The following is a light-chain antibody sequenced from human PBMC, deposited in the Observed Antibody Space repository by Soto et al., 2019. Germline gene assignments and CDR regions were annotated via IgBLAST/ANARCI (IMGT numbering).Light chain of an antibody. V-gene: IGLV2-14*01. J-gene: IGLJ2*01. CDR3: SSYTSSSTYVV. Sequence: QSALTQPASVSGSPGQSITISCTGTSSDVGGYNYVSWYQQHPGKAPKLMIYDVSNRPSGVSNRFSGSKSGNTASLTISGIQAEDEAYYYCSSYTSSSTYVVFGGGTKVTVL. CDR1: SSDVGGYNY. CDR2: DVS.